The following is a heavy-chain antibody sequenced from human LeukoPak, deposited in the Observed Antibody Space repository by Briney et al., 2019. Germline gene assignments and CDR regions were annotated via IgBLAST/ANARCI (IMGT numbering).Heavy chain of an antibody. CDR1: GGTFSSYA. D-gene: IGHD2-15*01. V-gene: IGHV1-69*05. CDR3: ASRRGGDINAFDI. CDR2: IIPIFGTA. J-gene: IGHJ3*02. Sequence: ASVKVSCKASGGTFSSYAISWVRQAPGQGLEWMGGIIPIFGTANYAQKFQGRVTITTDESTSTAYMELSSLRSEDTAVYYCASRRGGDINAFDIWGQGTMVTVSS.